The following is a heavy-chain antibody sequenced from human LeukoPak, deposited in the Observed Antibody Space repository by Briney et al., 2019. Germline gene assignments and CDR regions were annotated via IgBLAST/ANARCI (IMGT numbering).Heavy chain of an antibody. D-gene: IGHD6-13*01. Sequence: GASVKVSCKASGYTFTSYAISWVRQAPGQGLEWMGWISANSGNTNYAQKLQGRVTMTTDTSTSLVYMELRSLRSDDTAVYYCVRVTAAGLLDYWGQGTLVTVSS. CDR1: GYTFTSYA. J-gene: IGHJ4*02. CDR2: ISANSGNT. V-gene: IGHV1-18*01. CDR3: VRVTAAGLLDY.